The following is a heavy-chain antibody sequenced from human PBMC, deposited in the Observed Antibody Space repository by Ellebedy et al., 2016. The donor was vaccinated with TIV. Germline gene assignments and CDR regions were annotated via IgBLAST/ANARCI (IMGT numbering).Heavy chain of an antibody. CDR3: ARDEGTAMGTIDY. V-gene: IGHV1-2*02. CDR2: INPTTGVT. J-gene: IGHJ4*02. CDR1: AYTFTGHY. Sequence: ASVKVSXXASAYTFTGHYVHWVRQAPGQGLEWVGCINPTTGVTAHPPKFQGRVTVTGDTSISIVSMDLSSLRSDDTALYYCARDEGTAMGTIDYWGQGTLVTVSS. D-gene: IGHD5-18*01.